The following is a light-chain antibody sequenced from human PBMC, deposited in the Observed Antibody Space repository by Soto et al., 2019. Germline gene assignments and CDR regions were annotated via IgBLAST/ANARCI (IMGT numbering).Light chain of an antibody. J-gene: IGKJ4*01. Sequence: DVHMTQSPSSVFASVGDRVTINRRASQGISNWLAWFQQKPGKAPKLLIYTASRLQSGVPSRFSGSGSGTEFTLTISSLQPEDFATYYCLQDYNYPLTFGGGTKVDIK. V-gene: IGKV1-12*01. CDR1: QGISNW. CDR3: LQDYNYPLT. CDR2: TAS.